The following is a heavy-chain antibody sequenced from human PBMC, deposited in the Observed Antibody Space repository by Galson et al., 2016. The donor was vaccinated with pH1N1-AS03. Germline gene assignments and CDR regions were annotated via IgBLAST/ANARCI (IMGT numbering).Heavy chain of an antibody. CDR2: VYDSGSI. Sequence: ETLSLTCTVSGGSIGSYYWSLIRQPPGMGLEWIGYVYDSGSINYNPSLKSRVTISVDSSKNQFSLKLSSVTAADTAVYYCARIVVVTPSYWYFDLWGRGTPVTVSS. CDR3: ARIVVVTPSYWYFDL. J-gene: IGHJ2*01. D-gene: IGHD2-21*02. V-gene: IGHV4-59*08. CDR1: GGSIGSYY.